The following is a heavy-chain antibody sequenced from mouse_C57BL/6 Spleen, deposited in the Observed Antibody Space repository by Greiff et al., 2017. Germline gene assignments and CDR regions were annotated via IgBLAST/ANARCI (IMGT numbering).Heavy chain of an antibody. V-gene: IGHV1-50*01. Sequence: VQLQQPGAELVKPGASVKLSCKASGYTFTSYWMQWVKQRPGQGLEWIGEIDPSDSYTNYNQKFKGKATLPVDTSSSTAYMQLSSLTSEDSAVYYCARWGVVDYWGQGTTLTVSS. CDR2: IDPSDSYT. CDR1: GYTFTSYW. J-gene: IGHJ2*01. CDR3: ARWGVVDY. D-gene: IGHD1-1*01.